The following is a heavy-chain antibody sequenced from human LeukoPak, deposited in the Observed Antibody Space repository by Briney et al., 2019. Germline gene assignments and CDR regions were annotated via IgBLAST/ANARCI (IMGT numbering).Heavy chain of an antibody. J-gene: IGHJ6*02. CDR1: GGSISSSNW. Sequence: PSETLSLTCAVSGGSISSSNWWSWIRQSPGKGLEWIGYIYHSGSTYYNPSHKSRVTISVDTSKNQFSLKLSSVTAADTAVYYCVRDDGRKIQPLSIGYYYGMDVWGQGTTVTVSS. CDR2: IYHSGST. CDR3: VRDDGRKIQPLSIGYYYGMDV. D-gene: IGHD5-18*01. V-gene: IGHV4-30-4*01.